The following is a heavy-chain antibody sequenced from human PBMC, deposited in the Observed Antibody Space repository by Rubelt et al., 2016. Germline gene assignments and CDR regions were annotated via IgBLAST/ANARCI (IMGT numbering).Heavy chain of an antibody. V-gene: IGHV3-48*04. D-gene: IGHD3-10*01. Sequence: KGLEWVSYISSSSSTIYYADSVKGRFTISRDNAKNSLYLQMNSLRAEDTAVYYCARVNTMVRGEVIQVFDYWGQGTLVTVSS. CDR3: ARVNTMVRGEVIQVFDY. J-gene: IGHJ4*02. CDR2: ISSSSSTI.